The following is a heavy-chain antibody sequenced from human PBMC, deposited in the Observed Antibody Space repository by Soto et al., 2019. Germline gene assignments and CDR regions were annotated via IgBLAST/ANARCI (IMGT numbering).Heavy chain of an antibody. D-gene: IGHD6-6*01. J-gene: IGHJ6*02. CDR3: ARPEYSISSYGMDV. CDR1: GFTFSSYS. Sequence: EVQLVESGGGLVQPGGSLRLSCATSGFTFSSYSMNWVRQAPGKGLEWVSYISSSSSTIYYADSVKGRFTISRDNAKNSLYLQMNSLRDEDTGVYYCARPEYSISSYGMDVWGQGATGTVSS. V-gene: IGHV3-48*02. CDR2: ISSSSSTI.